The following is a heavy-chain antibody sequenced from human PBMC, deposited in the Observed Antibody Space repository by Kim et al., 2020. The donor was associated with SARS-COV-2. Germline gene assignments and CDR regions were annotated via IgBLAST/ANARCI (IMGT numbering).Heavy chain of an antibody. CDR2: INHSGST. J-gene: IGHJ5*02. CDR3: ARGPPWIQLWGGSWFDP. V-gene: IGHV4-34*01. D-gene: IGHD5-18*01. Sequence: SETLSLTCAVYGGSFSGYYWSWIRQPPGKGLEWIGEINHSGSTNYNPSLKSRVTISVDTSKNQFSLKLSSVTAADTAVYYCARGPPWIQLWGGSWFDPWGQGTLVTVSS. CDR1: GGSFSGYY.